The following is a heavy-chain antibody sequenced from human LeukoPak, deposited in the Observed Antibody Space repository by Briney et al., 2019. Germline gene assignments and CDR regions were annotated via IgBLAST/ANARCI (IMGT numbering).Heavy chain of an antibody. V-gene: IGHV4-34*01. CDR3: ASDFGYDSRGHAFDI. J-gene: IGHJ3*02. D-gene: IGHD3-22*01. Sequence: SETLSLTCAVYGGSFSGYYWSWIRQPPGKGLEWIGEINHSGSTNYNPSLKSRVTISVDTSKNQFSLKLSSVTAADTAVYYCASDFGYDSRGHAFDIWGQGTMVTVSS. CDR2: INHSGST. CDR1: GGSFSGYY.